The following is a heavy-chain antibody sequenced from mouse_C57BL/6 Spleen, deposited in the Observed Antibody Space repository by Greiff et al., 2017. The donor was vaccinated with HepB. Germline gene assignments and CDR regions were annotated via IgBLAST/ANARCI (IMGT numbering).Heavy chain of an antibody. D-gene: IGHD1-1*01. CDR3: ARGQFITTGYYWYFDV. CDR1: GYTFTSYW. V-gene: IGHV1-64*01. CDR2: IHPNSGST. Sequence: VQLQQPGAELVKPGASVKLSCKASGYTFTSYWMHWVKQRPGQGLEWIGMIHPNSGSTNYNEKFKSKATLTVDKSSSTAYMQLSSLTSEDSAVYYCARGQFITTGYYWYFDVWGTGTTVTVSS. J-gene: IGHJ1*03.